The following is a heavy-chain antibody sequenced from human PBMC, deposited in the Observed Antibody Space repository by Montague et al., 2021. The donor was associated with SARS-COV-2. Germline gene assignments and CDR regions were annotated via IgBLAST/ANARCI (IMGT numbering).Heavy chain of an antibody. CDR3: ARDRPESWRISPGLAGLFATVVHSASGMDV. CDR2: INHSGST. CDR1: VGSFSGYY. J-gene: IGHJ6*02. V-gene: IGHV4-34*01. Sequence: SETLSLTCAVYVGSFSGYYWSWIRQPPGKGLEWIGEINHSGSTNYNPSLRSRITILVDTSRNQFSLEVRSVTAADAAVYFCARDRPESWRISPGLAGLFATVVHSASGMDVWGQGTTVTVS. D-gene: IGHD3-10*02.